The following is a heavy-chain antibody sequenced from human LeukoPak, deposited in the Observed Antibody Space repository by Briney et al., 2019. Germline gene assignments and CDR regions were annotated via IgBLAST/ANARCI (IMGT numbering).Heavy chain of an antibody. CDR3: ATGPVDTAMEPPSFDY. Sequence: SETLSLTCTVSGYSISSGYYWGWIRQPPGKGLEWIGSIYHSGSTYYNPSLKSRVTISVDTSKNQFSLKLSSVTAADTAVYYCATGPVDTAMEPPSFDYWGQGTLVTVSS. J-gene: IGHJ4*02. D-gene: IGHD5-18*01. CDR1: GYSISSGYY. CDR2: IYHSGST. V-gene: IGHV4-38-2*02.